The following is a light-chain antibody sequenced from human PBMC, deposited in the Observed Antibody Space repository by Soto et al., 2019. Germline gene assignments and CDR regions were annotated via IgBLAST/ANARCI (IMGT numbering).Light chain of an antibody. CDR3: LQDNTYPLT. V-gene: IGKV1-6*02. CDR2: AAS. J-gene: IGKJ4*01. Sequence: AIQMTQSPSSLSASVGDRVTISCRASQGIGTDLGWFQQKPGKAPKLLIYAASTLQSGVPSRFSGGGSGTHFTLTISSLQPEDFATYYGLQDNTYPLTFGGGTKVQIK. CDR1: QGIGTD.